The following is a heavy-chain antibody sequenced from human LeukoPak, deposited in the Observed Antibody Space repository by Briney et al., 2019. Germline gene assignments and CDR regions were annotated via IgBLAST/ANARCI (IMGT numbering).Heavy chain of an antibody. D-gene: IGHD5-18*01. CDR3: TSRGYSYGSPSYYFDY. Sequence: GGSLRLSCAASGFTLSGSAMHWVRQASGKGLEWVGRIRSKANSYATAYAASVKGRFTISRDDSKNTAYLQMNSLKTEDTAVYYCTSRGYSYGSPSYYFDYWGQGTLVTVSS. J-gene: IGHJ4*02. CDR2: IRSKANSYAT. CDR1: GFTLSGSA. V-gene: IGHV3-73*01.